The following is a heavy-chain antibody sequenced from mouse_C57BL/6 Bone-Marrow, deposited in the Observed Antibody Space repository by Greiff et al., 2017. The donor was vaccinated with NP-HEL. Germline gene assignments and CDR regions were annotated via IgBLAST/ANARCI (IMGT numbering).Heavy chain of an antibody. D-gene: IGHD2-1*01. CDR3: ARGGVYY. Sequence: VQLKESGGGLVKPGGSLKLSCAASGFTFSSYAMSWVRQTPEKRLEWVATISDGGSYTYYPDNVKGRFTISRDNAKNNLYLQMSHLKSEDTAMYYCARGGVYYWGQGTLVTVSA. V-gene: IGHV5-4*01. CDR1: GFTFSSYA. J-gene: IGHJ3*01. CDR2: ISDGGSYT.